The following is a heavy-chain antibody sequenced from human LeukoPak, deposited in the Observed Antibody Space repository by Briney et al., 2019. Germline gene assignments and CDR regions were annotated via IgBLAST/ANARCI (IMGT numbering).Heavy chain of an antibody. CDR1: GFTFSSYC. Sequence: PGGSLRLSCGVSGFTFSSYCVHGVRQAPGKGLVWVSRIHSDGSITSYADSVKGRFTISRDNAKNTLYLQMNSLRAEDRAVYYFAKDDRLSYWGQGPLVTVSS. CDR3: AKDDRLSY. J-gene: IGHJ4*02. CDR2: IHSDGSIT. V-gene: IGHV3-74*01.